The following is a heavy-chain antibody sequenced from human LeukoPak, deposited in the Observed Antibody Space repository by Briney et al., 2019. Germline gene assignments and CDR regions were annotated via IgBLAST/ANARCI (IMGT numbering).Heavy chain of an antibody. J-gene: IGHJ4*02. D-gene: IGHD3-3*01. V-gene: IGHV4-4*07. Sequence: SETLSLTCTVSGGSISGYYWSWIRQPAGKGLEWIGRIYSSGSTNYNPSLKSRATMSVDTSKNQFSLKLSSVTAADTAVYYCARVSGTMGIDYWGQGTLVTVSS. CDR3: ARVSGTMGIDY. CDR1: GGSISGYY. CDR2: IYSSGST.